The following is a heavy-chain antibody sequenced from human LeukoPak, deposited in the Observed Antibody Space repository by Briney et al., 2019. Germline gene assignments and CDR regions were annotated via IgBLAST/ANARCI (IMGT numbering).Heavy chain of an antibody. V-gene: IGHV1-69*01. Sequence: ASVKVSCKASGGTFSSYAISWVRQAPGQGLEWMGGIIPIFGTANYAQKFQGRVTITADESTSTAYMELSSLRSEDTAVYYCASCHYDILTVYYYYYMDVWGKGTTVTISS. CDR2: IIPIFGTA. CDR3: ASCHYDILTVYYYYYMDV. D-gene: IGHD3-9*01. CDR1: GGTFSSYA. J-gene: IGHJ6*03.